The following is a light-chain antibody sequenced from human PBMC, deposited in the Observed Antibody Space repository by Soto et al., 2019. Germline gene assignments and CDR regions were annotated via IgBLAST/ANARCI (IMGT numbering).Light chain of an antibody. J-gene: IGKJ4*01. CDR1: QGVSTW. Sequence: DIQMTQSPAFVSASVGDRVTITCRASQGVSTWLAWYQQKPGQAPKLLIYAASSLQSGVPSRFSGSGSGTDFTLTISSLQPEDFATYFRQQANVFPLTFGGGTKVEIK. CDR3: QQANVFPLT. V-gene: IGKV1-12*01. CDR2: AAS.